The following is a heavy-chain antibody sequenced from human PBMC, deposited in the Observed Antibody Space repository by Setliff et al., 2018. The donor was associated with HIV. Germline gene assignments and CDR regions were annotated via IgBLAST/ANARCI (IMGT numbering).Heavy chain of an antibody. CDR2: IYAGGST. V-gene: IGHV3-53*01. CDR1: GLTDTYNY. J-gene: IGHJ4*02. CDR3: ARVSNNWTYGPIDY. Sequence: LRLSCAASGLTDTYNYMSWVRQAPGKGLEWVSVIYAGGSTYYADSVKGRFTISRDNSKNMLYLQMDSLRAEDTAVYYCARVSNNWTYGPIDYWGQGTLVTVSS. D-gene: IGHD1-7*01.